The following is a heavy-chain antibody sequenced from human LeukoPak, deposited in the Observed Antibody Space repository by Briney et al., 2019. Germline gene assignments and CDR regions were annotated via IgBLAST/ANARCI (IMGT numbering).Heavy chain of an antibody. CDR1: GGSISSYY. Sequence: KPSETLSLTCTVSGGSISSYYWSWIRQPPGKGLEWIWYIYYSGSTNYNPSLKSRVTISVDTSKNQFSLKLSSVTAADTAVYYCARSAPPFWFDPWGQGTLVTVSS. V-gene: IGHV4-59*08. J-gene: IGHJ5*02. CDR3: ARSAPPFWFDP. CDR2: IYYSGST.